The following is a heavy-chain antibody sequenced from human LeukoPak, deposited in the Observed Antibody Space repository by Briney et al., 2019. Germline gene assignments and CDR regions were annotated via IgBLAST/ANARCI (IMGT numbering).Heavy chain of an antibody. Sequence: PGGSLRLSCAASGFTFSSYWMSWVRQAPGKGLEWVANIKQDGSEKYYVDSVKGRFTISRDNAKNSLYLQMNSLRAEDTAVYYCASRQPVRPRYYFDYGAQETLFTVSS. CDR1: GFTFSSYW. D-gene: IGHD6-6*01. CDR3: ASRQPVRPRYYFDY. V-gene: IGHV3-7*01. CDR2: IKQDGSEK. J-gene: IGHJ4*02.